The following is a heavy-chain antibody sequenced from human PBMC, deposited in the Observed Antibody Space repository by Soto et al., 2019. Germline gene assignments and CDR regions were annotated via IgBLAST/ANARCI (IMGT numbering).Heavy chain of an antibody. CDR2: IWYDGSNK. CDR1: GFSFSTYG. Sequence: QVQLVESGGGVVQPGRSLRLSCAASGFSFSTYGMHWVRQAPGKGLEWVAVIWYDGSNKYYGDSVKGRFTISRDNSKNTMYLQMTSLRAEGTAVYYCARGVGPFDYWGQETLVTVSS. CDR3: ARGVGPFDY. J-gene: IGHJ4*02. D-gene: IGHD3-10*01. V-gene: IGHV3-33*01.